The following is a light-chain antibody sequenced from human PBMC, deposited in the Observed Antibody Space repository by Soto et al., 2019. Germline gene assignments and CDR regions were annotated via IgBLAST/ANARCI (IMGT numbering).Light chain of an antibody. J-gene: IGKJ1*01. V-gene: IGKV3-20*01. CDR2: AAS. Sequence: EIVLTQSPGTLSLSPGERATLSCRASQSVSSNYLAWYQQKPGQPPRLLISAASNRATGIPDRFSGSGSGTGFTLTISGLEPEDFAVYYCQHYGRSPPSWTFGQGTKVEIK. CDR1: QSVSSNY. CDR3: QHYGRSPPSWT.